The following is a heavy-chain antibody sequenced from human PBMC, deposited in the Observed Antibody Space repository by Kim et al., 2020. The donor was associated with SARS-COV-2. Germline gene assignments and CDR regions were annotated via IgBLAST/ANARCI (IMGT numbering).Heavy chain of an antibody. V-gene: IGHV3-23*01. CDR1: RFTFSSYA. CDR2: ISGSGGNT. CDR3: AKWADSSGILGIRGRDV. J-gene: IGHJ6*02. D-gene: IGHD3-22*01. Sequence: GGSLRLSCAASRFTFSSYAMSWVRQAPGKGLEWVSAISGSGGNTYYADSVKGRFTLSRDNSKNTLYLQMNSLRAEDTAVYYCAKWADSSGILGIRGRDVWGQGPAVTVPS.